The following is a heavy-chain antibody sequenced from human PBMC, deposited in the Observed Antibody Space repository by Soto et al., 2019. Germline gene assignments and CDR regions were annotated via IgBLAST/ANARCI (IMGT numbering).Heavy chain of an antibody. CDR2: IYHSGSN. D-gene: IGHD5-18*01. V-gene: IGHV4-39*01. CDR1: GGSISMNNYY. CDR3: ARLRGYSYGQVDY. J-gene: IGHJ4*02. Sequence: QLQLQESGPRLVTPSETLSLTCTFSGGSISMNNYYWGLLRQPPGNGLECIGSIYHSGSNYHNPSLKSRVTISVDTSKNQVSVKLSSVTAADTAVYYCARLRGYSYGQVDYWVQGTLVTVSS.